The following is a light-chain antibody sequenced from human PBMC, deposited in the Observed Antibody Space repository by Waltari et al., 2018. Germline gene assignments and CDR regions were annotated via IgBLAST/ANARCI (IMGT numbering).Light chain of an antibody. V-gene: IGKV3-11*01. Sequence: EIVLTQSPATLSLSPGERATLSCRASQSVSSYLAWYQQKPGQAPRLLIYDASNRATCIPARFSGSGSGTDFTLTSSSLEPEDYAVYYCQQRSNWLYTFGQVTNLEIK. CDR3: QQRSNWLYT. CDR2: DAS. J-gene: IGKJ2*01. CDR1: QSVSSY.